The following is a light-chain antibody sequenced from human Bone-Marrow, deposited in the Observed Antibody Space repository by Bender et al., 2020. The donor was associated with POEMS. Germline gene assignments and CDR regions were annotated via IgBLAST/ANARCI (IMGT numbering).Light chain of an antibody. CDR3: SSYTSSSTVV. V-gene: IGLV2-14*03. Sequence: QSALTQPRSVSGSPGQSVTISCTGTRSDVGRYNFVSWYQHYPGKAPKLMIYDVSNRPSGVSNRFSGSKSGNTASLTISGLQSEDEADYYCSSYTSSSTVVFGGGTKLTVL. CDR1: RSDVGRYNF. CDR2: DVS. J-gene: IGLJ2*01.